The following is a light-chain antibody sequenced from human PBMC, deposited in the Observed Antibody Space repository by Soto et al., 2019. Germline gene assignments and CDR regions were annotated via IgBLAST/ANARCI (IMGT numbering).Light chain of an antibody. J-gene: IGLJ3*02. V-gene: IGLV1-44*01. CDR3: AAWDDSQKAML. CDR1: GSNIGENA. CDR2: SNG. Sequence: QSVLTQPPSASGTPGQTVTISCSGTGSNIGENAVNWYRHLPGTAPQLLIYSNGLRPSGVPHRFSGSKSGTAGSLAISGLQSEDEAHYYCAAWDDSQKAMLFGGGTSCPS.